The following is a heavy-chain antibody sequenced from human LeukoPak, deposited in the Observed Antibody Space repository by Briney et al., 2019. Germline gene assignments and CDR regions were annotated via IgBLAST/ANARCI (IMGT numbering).Heavy chain of an antibody. CDR1: GFTVSSSY. V-gene: IGHV3-66*01. D-gene: IGHD3-22*01. J-gene: IGHJ3*02. CDR3: ADDGAYYDSSTDAFDI. Sequence: GGSLRLSCAASGFTVSSSYMSWVRQAPGKGLEWVSVIYSGSSTYYADSVKGRFSISRDSSKNTLFLQMNSLRAEDTAVYYCADDGAYYDSSTDAFDIWGQGTMVTVSS. CDR2: IYSGSST.